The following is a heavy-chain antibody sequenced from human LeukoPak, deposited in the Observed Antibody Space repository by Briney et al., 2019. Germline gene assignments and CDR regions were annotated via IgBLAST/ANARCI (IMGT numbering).Heavy chain of an antibody. D-gene: IGHD3-10*01. V-gene: IGHV3-11*01. CDR3: ARRGVLWFGELFYYGMDV. CDR1: GFTFSGHY. J-gene: IGHJ6*02. Sequence: GGALRLSRAAPGFTFSGHYMSWVPQAPGEGVGGVLYISSSGSTIYYADSVKGRFTISRDNAKNSLYLQMSSLRAEDTAVYYCARRGVLWFGELFYYGMDVWGQGTTVTVSS. CDR2: ISSSGSTI.